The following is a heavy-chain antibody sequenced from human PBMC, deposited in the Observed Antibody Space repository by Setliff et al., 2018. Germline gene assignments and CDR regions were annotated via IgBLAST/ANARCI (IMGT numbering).Heavy chain of an antibody. V-gene: IGHV4-61*10. CDR2: IYSSGST. Sequence: PSETLSLTCTVSGGSISSGSYYWSWIRQPAGKGLEWIGHIYSSGSTNYNPSLKSRVTISVDRSKNQFSLKLTSVSAADTAVYYCARWGENSGRPDWRAFDIWGQGTMVTVSS. CDR3: ARWGENSGRPDWRAFDI. J-gene: IGHJ3*02. D-gene: IGHD1-26*01. CDR1: GGSISSGSYY.